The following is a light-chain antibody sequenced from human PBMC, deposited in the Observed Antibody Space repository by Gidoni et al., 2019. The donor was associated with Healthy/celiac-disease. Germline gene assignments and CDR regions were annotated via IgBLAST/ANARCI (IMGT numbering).Light chain of an antibody. CDR1: QSISSY. J-gene: IGKJ2*01. V-gene: IGKV1-39*01. Sequence: DIQMTQSPSSLSASVGDRVTISCRASQSISSYLNWYQQTPGKAPKLLIYAAASLQSGVPSMFGGSGSGTDFTLTISMLQPEDFATYYWQQSYSTVYTFGQGTKLEIK. CDR2: AAA. CDR3: QQSYSTVYT.